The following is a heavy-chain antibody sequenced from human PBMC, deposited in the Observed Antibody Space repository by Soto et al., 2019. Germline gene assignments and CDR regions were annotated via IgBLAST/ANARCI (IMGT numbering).Heavy chain of an antibody. Sequence: GGSLRLSCSASGYTFSSYAMHWVRQAPGKGLEWVAVISYDGSNKYYADSVKGRFTISRDNSKNTLYLQMNSLRAEDTAVYYCARDDYCISTSCPIFFDYWGQGTLVTVSS. CDR1: GYTFSSYA. J-gene: IGHJ4*02. D-gene: IGHD2-2*01. CDR2: ISYDGSNK. CDR3: ARDDYCISTSCPIFFDY. V-gene: IGHV3-30-3*01.